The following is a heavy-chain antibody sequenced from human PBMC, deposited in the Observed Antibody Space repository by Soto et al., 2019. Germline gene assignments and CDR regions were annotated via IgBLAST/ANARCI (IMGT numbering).Heavy chain of an antibody. CDR2: INHSGST. CDR1: GGSFSGYY. J-gene: IGHJ3*02. D-gene: IGHD1-7*01. CDR3: ASPKTWNYGPRLTNAFDI. V-gene: IGHV4-34*01. Sequence: QVQLQQWGAGLLKPSETLSLTCAVYGGSFSGYYWSWIRQPPGKGLEWIGEINHSGSTNYNPSLKSRVTISVDTSKNQFSLKLSSVTAADTAAYYCASPKTWNYGPRLTNAFDIWGQGTMVTVSS.